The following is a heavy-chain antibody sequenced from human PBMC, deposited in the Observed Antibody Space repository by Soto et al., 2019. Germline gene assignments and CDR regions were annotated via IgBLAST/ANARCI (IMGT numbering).Heavy chain of an antibody. J-gene: IGHJ6*02. D-gene: IGHD2-21*01. Sequence: SGPTLVNPTQTLTLTCTLSGFSISTTGTCVTWIRQPPGKALEWLARINWDDDKYYNRSLKTRLTISKDTSRNQVVLTMTNMDPVDTATYYCARILAGPYYFFAMEVWGQGTTVTVSS. CDR3: ARILAGPYYFFAMEV. CDR2: INWDDDK. CDR1: GFSISTTGTC. V-gene: IGHV2-70*11.